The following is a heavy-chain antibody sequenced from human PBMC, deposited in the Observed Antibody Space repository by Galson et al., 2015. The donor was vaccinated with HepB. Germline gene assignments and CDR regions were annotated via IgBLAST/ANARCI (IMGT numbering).Heavy chain of an antibody. V-gene: IGHV4-34*01. CDR1: GFTFSGYF. Sequence: LRLSCAASGFTFSGYFWSWIRQPPGKGLEWIGEINHSGSTNYNPSLKSRVTISVDTSKNQFSLKLSSVTAADTAVYYCARAAVTHSFKRRGWFDPWGQGTLVTVSS. J-gene: IGHJ5*02. CDR2: INHSGST. CDR3: ARAAVTHSFKRRGWFDP. D-gene: IGHD1-14*01.